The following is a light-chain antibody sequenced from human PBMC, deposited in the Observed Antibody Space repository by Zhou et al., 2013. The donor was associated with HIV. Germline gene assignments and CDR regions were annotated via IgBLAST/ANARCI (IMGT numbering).Light chain of an antibody. CDR3: QQRSNWPPLT. CDR1: QSVSSY. CDR2: GAS. Sequence: EIVLTQSPATLSLSPGERATLSRRASQSVSSYLAWYQQKPGQAPRLLIYGASNRATGIPARFSGSGSGTDFTLTISSLEPEDFAVYYCQQRSNWPPLTFGGGTKVEIK. J-gene: IGKJ4*01. V-gene: IGKV3-11*01.